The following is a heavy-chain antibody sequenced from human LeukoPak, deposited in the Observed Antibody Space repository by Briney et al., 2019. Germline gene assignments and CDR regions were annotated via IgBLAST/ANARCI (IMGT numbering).Heavy chain of an antibody. CDR3: AKASVAIPQYCNS. CDR1: GFTFGNYA. V-gene: IGHV3-23*01. D-gene: IGHD2-2*02. J-gene: IGHJ5*02. CDR2: ISGTGSST. Sequence: GGSLRLSCEASGFTFGNYAMNWVRQAPGKGLEWVSTISGTGSSTYYADSAKGRFTISRDNSKDTLFLQLSSLTAADTAMYFCAKASVAIPQYCNSWGQGTLVTVSS.